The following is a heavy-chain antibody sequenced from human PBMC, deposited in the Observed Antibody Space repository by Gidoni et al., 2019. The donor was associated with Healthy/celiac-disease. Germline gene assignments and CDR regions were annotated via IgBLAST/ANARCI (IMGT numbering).Heavy chain of an antibody. CDR2: IKSKTDGGTT. J-gene: IGHJ4*02. CDR3: TRWLPIWGFDY. CDR1: GFTFSNAW. V-gene: IGHV3-15*01. D-gene: IGHD3-22*01. Sequence: EVQLVESGGGLVKPGGSLRLSCAASGFTFSNAWLSWVRQAPGKGLEWGGRIKSKTDGGTTDYAAPVKGRFTISRDDSKNTLYLQMNSLKTEDTAVYYCTRWLPIWGFDYWGQGTLVTVSS.